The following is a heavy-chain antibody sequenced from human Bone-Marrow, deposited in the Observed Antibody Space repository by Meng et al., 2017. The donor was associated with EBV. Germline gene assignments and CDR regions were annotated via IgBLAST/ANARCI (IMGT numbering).Heavy chain of an antibody. J-gene: IGHJ4*02. CDR1: GYTFTSYA. CDR3: ARDWNDDLGWE. D-gene: IGHD1-1*01. Sequence: QVQLVQSGSELKKPGASVKVSCKASGYTFTSYAMNWVRQAPGQGLEWMGGIIPIFGTANYAQKFQGRVTITADKSTSTAYMELSSLRSEDTAVYYCARDWNDDLGWEWGQGTLVTVSS. V-gene: IGHV1-69*06. CDR2: IIPIFGTA.